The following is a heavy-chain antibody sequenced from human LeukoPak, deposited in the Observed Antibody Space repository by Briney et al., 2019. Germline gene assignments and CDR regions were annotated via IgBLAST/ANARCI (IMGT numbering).Heavy chain of an antibody. D-gene: IGHD1-20*01. V-gene: IGHV3-53*01. CDR3: ASDGGRITGTH. CDR2: IYSGGNT. Sequence: GGSLRLSCAASGFTVSSNYMSWVRQAPGKGLEWVSIIYSGGNTYYADSVKGRFTISRDNSKNTVYLQMNSLRAEDTAVYYCASDGGRITGTHWGQGTQVTVSS. CDR1: GFTVSSNY. J-gene: IGHJ4*02.